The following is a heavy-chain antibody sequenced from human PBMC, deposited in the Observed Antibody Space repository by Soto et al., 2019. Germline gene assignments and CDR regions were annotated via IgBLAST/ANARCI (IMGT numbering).Heavy chain of an antibody. CDR3: ARNVDTAMVRYNWFDP. J-gene: IGHJ5*02. Sequence: QVQLQESGPGLVKPSQTLSLTCTVSGGSISSGGYYWSWIRQHPGKGLEWIGYIYYSGSTYYNPSLKSRVTISVDMSKNQFSLKLSSVTAADTAVYYCARNVDTAMVRYNWFDPWGQGTLVTVSS. CDR1: GGSISSGGYY. D-gene: IGHD5-18*01. V-gene: IGHV4-31*03. CDR2: IYYSGST.